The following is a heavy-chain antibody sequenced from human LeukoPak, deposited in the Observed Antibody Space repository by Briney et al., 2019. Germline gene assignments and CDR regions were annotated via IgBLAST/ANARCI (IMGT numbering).Heavy chain of an antibody. CDR2: ISAYNRDT. V-gene: IGHV1-18*04. CDR1: GYTYTNHG. J-gene: IGHJ4*02. Sequence: ASVMVSCKASGYTYTNHGITWVRQAPGQGLEWMGWISAYNRDTKYAQNFQGRVTLITESSTNTAYMELRSLRSDDTAVYYCARDPSHTSGWSPYFDYWGQGTLVTVSA. D-gene: IGHD6-13*01. CDR3: ARDPSHTSGWSPYFDY.